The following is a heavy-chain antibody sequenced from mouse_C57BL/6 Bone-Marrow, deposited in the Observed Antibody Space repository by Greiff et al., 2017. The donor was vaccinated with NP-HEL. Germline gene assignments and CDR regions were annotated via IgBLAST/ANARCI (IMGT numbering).Heavy chain of an antibody. CDR2: IYPGSGST. J-gene: IGHJ3*01. D-gene: IGHD2-4*01. Sequence: VQLQHSGAELVKPGASVKMSCKASGYTFTSYWITWVKQRPGQGLEWIGDIYPGSGSTNYNEKFKSKATLTVDTSSSTAYMQLSSLTSEDSAVYYCAREGYYDYSWFAYWGQGTLVTVSA. CDR1: GYTFTSYW. V-gene: IGHV1-55*01. CDR3: AREGYYDYSWFAY.